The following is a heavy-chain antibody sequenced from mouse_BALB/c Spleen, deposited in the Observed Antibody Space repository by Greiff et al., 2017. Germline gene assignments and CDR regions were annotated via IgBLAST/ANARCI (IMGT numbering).Heavy chain of an antibody. CDR1: GYAFSSYW. V-gene: IGHV1-80*01. Sequence: QVQLQQSGAELVRPGSSVKISCKASGYAFSSYWMNWVKQRPGQGLEWIGQIYPGDGDTNYNGKFKGKATLTADKSSSTAYMQLSSLTSEDSAVYFCATGHYGSSYDYAMDYWGQGTSVTVSS. D-gene: IGHD1-1*01. CDR2: IYPGDGDT. CDR3: ATGHYGSSYDYAMDY. J-gene: IGHJ4*01.